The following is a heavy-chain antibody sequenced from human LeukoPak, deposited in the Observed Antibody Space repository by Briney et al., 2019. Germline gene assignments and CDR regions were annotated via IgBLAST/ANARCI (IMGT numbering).Heavy chain of an antibody. CDR2: ISSTASSI. V-gene: IGHV3-48*04. Sequence: GGSLRLSCAASEFTFSSYSMSWVRQAPGKGLEWVSYISSTASSIYYADSVKGRFTISRDNAKNSLYLQMNSLRAEDTAVYYCAKDGGRAVAASYFDYWGQGTLVTVSS. CDR3: AKDGGRAVAASYFDY. J-gene: IGHJ4*02. CDR1: EFTFSSYS. D-gene: IGHD6-19*01.